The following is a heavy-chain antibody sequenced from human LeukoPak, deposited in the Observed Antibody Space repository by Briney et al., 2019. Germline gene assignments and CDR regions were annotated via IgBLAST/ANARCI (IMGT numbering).Heavy chain of an antibody. CDR3: AKYSSSSYYYYYMDV. CDR1: GFTFDDYG. D-gene: IGHD6-6*01. J-gene: IGHJ6*03. Sequence: GGSLRLSCAASGFTFDDYGMSWVRQAPGKGLEWVSGINWNGGSTGYADSVKGRFTISRDNAKNSLYLQMSSLRAEDTALYYCAKYSSSSYYYYYMDVWGKGTTVTISS. V-gene: IGHV3-20*04. CDR2: INWNGGST.